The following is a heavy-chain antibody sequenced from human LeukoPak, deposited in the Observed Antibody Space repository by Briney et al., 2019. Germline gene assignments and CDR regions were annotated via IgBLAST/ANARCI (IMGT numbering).Heavy chain of an antibody. J-gene: IGHJ5*02. CDR3: AKSYDFWSGDYLS. D-gene: IGHD3-3*01. CDR1: GFTFSSYA. Sequence: GGSLRLSCAASGFTFSSYAMSWVRQAPGKGLEWVSAISGSGGTTYYADSVKGRFTISRDNSKNTVYLQMNSLRAEDTAVYYCAKSYDFWSGDYLSWGQGTLVTVSS. V-gene: IGHV3-23*01. CDR2: ISGSGGTT.